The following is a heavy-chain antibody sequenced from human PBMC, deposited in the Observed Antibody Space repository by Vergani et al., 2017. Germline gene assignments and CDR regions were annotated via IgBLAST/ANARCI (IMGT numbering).Heavy chain of an antibody. J-gene: IGHJ4*02. Sequence: EVQLLESGGGLVQPGGSLRLSCAASGFTFSSYAMSWVRQAPGKGLEWVSAISGSGGSTYYADSVKGRFTISRDNSKNTLYLQMNSLRAEDTAVYYCANLPPLRIAAAGTAENYFDYWGQGTLVTVSS. CDR2: ISGSGGST. CDR3: ANLPPLRIAAAGTAENYFDY. CDR1: GFTFSSYA. D-gene: IGHD6-13*01. V-gene: IGHV3-23*01.